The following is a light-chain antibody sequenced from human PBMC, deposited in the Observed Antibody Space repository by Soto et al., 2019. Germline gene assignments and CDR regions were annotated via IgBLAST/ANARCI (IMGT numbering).Light chain of an antibody. CDR3: SSYTNINTRACV. CDR2: EVT. J-gene: IGLJ1*01. Sequence: QSGLTQPASVSGSPGQSITISCTGTSGDIGSYNRVSWYQQHPGKAPKLIIYEVTDRPSGVSNRFSGSKSGNTASLTISGLQAEDEAEYYCSSYTNINTRACVFGTGTKGTVL. CDR1: SGDIGSYNR. V-gene: IGLV2-14*01.